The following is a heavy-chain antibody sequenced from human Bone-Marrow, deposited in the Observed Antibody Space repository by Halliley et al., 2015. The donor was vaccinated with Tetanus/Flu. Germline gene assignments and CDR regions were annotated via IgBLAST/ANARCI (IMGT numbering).Heavy chain of an antibody. CDR1: GFTFSSYI. Sequence: SLRLSCAASGFTFSSYIMTWVRQAPGKGLEWVSSISGNSIYTYYTDSLKGRFTISRDNAKNSLYLQMNSLRAEDTALYYCVRDLGRGAIPFGGVTVSWFGPWGQGPLVTVSS. CDR3: VRDLGRGAIPFGGVTVSWFGP. CDR2: ISGNSIYT. V-gene: IGHV3-21*01. D-gene: IGHD3-16*02. J-gene: IGHJ5*02.